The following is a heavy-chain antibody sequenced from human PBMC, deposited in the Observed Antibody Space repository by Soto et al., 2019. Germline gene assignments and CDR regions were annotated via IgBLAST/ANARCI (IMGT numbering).Heavy chain of an antibody. CDR2: IDPSDSYT. CDR3: ATTRVFSPWHI. Sequence: GESLKISCKGSGYSFTSYWISWVRQMPGKGLEWMGRIDPSDSYTNYSPSFQGHVTISADKSISTAYLQWSSLKASDTDMYYCATTRVFSPWHICGQGTMVTVSS. D-gene: IGHD3-3*01. J-gene: IGHJ3*02. V-gene: IGHV5-10-1*01. CDR1: GYSFTSYW.